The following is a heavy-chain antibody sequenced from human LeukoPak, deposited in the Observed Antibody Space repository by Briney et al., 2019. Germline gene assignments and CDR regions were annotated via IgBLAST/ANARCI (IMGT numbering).Heavy chain of an antibody. D-gene: IGHD1-14*01. CDR1: GFIVITND. CDR2: LYSDGNT. V-gene: IGHV3-53*01. CDR3: ARGVEPLAANTLAY. Sequence: GVSLTLSCAPSGFIVITNDMTWVRRAPGKGLEWVSVLYSDGNTKYADSVQGRFTISRDNSKNSLYLEMNSLSPDDTAVYYCARGVEPLAANTLAYWGQGTLVTVSS. J-gene: IGHJ4*02.